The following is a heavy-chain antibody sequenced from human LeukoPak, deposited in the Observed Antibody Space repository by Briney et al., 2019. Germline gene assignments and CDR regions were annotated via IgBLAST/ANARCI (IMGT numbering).Heavy chain of an antibody. J-gene: IGHJ3*02. CDR3: ARGEIVITFGSSRPGDAFNI. V-gene: IGHV1-3*01. Sequence: ASVKISCKAFGYSFTSYAMHWVRQAPGQRLEWMGWINAGNGNTKYSQKFQGRVTITRDTSASTVYMDLSSLRSGDTAVYYCARGEIVITFGSSRPGDAFNIWGQGTMVTVSS. CDR2: INAGNGNT. D-gene: IGHD3-16*01. CDR1: GYSFTSYA.